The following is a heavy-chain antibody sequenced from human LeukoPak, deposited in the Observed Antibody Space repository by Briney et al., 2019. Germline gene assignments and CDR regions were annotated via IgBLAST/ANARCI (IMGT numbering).Heavy chain of an antibody. CDR3: ARAPTTAEPFDV. J-gene: IGHJ3*01. Sequence: GGSLRLSCAASGLTFRSYWMSWVRQAPGKGLEWVANIKQDGSEKYYVDSVKGRFTISRDNAKNSLYLQMNSLRAEDTAVYYCARAPTTAEPFDVWGQGTMVTVSS. V-gene: IGHV3-7*01. D-gene: IGHD4-17*01. CDR1: GLTFRSYW. CDR2: IKQDGSEK.